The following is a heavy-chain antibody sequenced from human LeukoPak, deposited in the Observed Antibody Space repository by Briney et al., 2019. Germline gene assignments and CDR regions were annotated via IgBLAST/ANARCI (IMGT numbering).Heavy chain of an antibody. V-gene: IGHV4-61*03. CDR3: ARDATGLGNYFAS. J-gene: IGHJ4*02. CDR2: IHYTGST. D-gene: IGHD3-16*01. CDR1: GGSISSSSYY. Sequence: SETLSLTCTVSGGSISSSSYYWSWIRQPPGKGLECIGYIHYTGSTNYNPSLKSRVTISVDTSKSHFSLKLSSVTAADTAIYFCARDATGLGNYFASWGQGTLVTVSS.